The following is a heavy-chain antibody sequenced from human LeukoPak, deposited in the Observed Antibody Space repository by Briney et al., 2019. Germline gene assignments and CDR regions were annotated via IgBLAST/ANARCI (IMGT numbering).Heavy chain of an antibody. CDR1: GYTFTSYG. CDR2: ISAYNGNT. D-gene: IGHD6-19*01. J-gene: IGHJ4*02. Sequence: AASVTVSCTASGYTFTSYGISWVRQGPGQGLEWMGWISAYNGNTNYAQKLQGRVTMTTDTSTSTAYMELRSLRSDDTAVYYCARDLGGSSGWYFDYWGQGTLVTVSS. V-gene: IGHV1-18*01. CDR3: ARDLGGSSGWYFDY.